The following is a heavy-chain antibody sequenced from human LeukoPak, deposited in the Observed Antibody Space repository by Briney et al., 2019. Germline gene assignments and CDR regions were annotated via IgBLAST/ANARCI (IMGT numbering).Heavy chain of an antibody. CDR3: ARDNDFWSGYFFDY. CDR1: GYTFTSYG. CDR2: ISAYNGNA. Sequence: EASVKVSCKASGYTFTSYGISWVRQAPGQGLEWMGWISAYNGNANYAQKLQGRVTMTTDTSTSTAYMELRSLRSDDTAVYYCARDNDFWSGYFFDYWGQGTLVTVS. D-gene: IGHD3-3*01. J-gene: IGHJ4*02. V-gene: IGHV1-18*01.